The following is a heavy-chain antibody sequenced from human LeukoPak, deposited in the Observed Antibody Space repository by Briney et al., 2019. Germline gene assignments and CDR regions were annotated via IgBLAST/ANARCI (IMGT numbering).Heavy chain of an antibody. D-gene: IGHD6-13*01. V-gene: IGHV4-61*02. CDR1: GGSISSGSYY. CDR3: VRDNLEAGINDAFDI. J-gene: IGHJ3*02. CDR2: IYSSGST. Sequence: PSETLSLTCTVSGGSISSGSYYWSWIRQPAGMGLEWIGRIYSSGSTNYNPSLKSRVTISVDTSKNQFSLRLSSVTAADTAVYYCVRDNLEAGINDAFDIWGQGTMVTVSS.